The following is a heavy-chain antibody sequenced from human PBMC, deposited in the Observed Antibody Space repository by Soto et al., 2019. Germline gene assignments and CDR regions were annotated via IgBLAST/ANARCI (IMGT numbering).Heavy chain of an antibody. J-gene: IGHJ4*02. V-gene: IGHV5-51*01. D-gene: IGHD5-18*01. CDR2: IYPGDSDT. CDR1: GYIFRTSW. CDR3: ARSGGYAYDSHITEHFVDY. Sequence: GESLKISCKGSGYIFRTSWIGGVRQMPGKGLEWMGVIYPGDSDTKYSPSFEGQIIISVDTSISTSYLQLNSLKASDTATYFCARSGGYAYDSHITEHFVDYWGQGTLVTVSS.